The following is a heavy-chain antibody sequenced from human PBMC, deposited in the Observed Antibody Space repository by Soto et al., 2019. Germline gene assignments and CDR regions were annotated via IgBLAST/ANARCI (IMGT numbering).Heavy chain of an antibody. CDR1: GYSISSGYY. CDR3: ASRRYYYDSSGYYDY. J-gene: IGHJ4*02. CDR2: IYHSGST. D-gene: IGHD3-22*01. V-gene: IGHV4-38-2*01. Sequence: LTCAVSGYSISSGYYWGWIRQPPGKGLEWIGSIYHSGSTYYNPSLKSRVTISVDTSKNQFSLKLSSVTAADTAVYYCASRRYYYDSSGYYDYWGQGTLVTVSS.